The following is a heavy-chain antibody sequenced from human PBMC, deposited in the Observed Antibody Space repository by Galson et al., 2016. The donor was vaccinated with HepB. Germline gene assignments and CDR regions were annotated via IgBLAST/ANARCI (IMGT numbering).Heavy chain of an antibody. CDR3: AKMLRGLAFDY. V-gene: IGHV4-34*01. D-gene: IGHD3-10*02. J-gene: IGHJ4*02. CDR1: GGSFSGYS. CDR2: INHSGNT. Sequence: SETLSLTCAVYGGSFSGYSWSWIRQPPGKGLEWVGEINHSGNTNSNPSLKSRVTISEDTSKNQFSLKLSSVTAADTAVYYCAKMLRGLAFDYWGPGTLVTVSS.